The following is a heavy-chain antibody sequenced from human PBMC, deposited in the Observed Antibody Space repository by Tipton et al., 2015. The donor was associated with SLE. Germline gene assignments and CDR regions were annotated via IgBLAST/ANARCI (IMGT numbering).Heavy chain of an antibody. CDR3: ARDHLPGGYYYYMDV. CDR2: IYYSGST. J-gene: IGHJ6*03. V-gene: IGHV4-61*01. CDR1: DGSIRSTNYY. D-gene: IGHD3-10*01. Sequence: LRLSCTVSDGSIRSTNYYWSWIRQPPGKGLEWIGYIYYSGSTNYNPSLKSRVTISVDTSKNQFSLKLSSVTAADTAVYYCARDHLPGGYYYYMDVWGKGTTVTVSS.